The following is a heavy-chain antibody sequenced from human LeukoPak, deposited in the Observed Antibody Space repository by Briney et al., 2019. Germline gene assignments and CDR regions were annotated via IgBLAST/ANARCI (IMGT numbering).Heavy chain of an antibody. CDR1: GFTFSSYG. J-gene: IGHJ4*02. CDR2: ITSSNDYI. Sequence: GGSLRLSCAASGFTFSSYGMNWVRQAPGKGLEWVSSITSSNDYIYYVDSVKGRFTISRDNAKNSPYLQMNSLRAEDTAVYYCARDSLQWLTDYWGQGTLVTVSS. V-gene: IGHV3-21*01. D-gene: IGHD6-19*01. CDR3: ARDSLQWLTDY.